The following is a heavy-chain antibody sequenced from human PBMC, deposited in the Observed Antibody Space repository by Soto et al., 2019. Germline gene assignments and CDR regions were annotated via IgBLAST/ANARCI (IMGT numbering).Heavy chain of an antibody. CDR2: IYHSGST. CDR3: ARNYDFWSGHRKDWFDP. CDR1: GYSLSSGYY. V-gene: IGHV4-38-2*01. D-gene: IGHD3-3*01. Sequence: PSETLSLTCAVSGYSLSSGYYWGWLRPPPGKGLEWIGSIYHSGSTYYNPSLKSRVTISVDTSKNQFSLKLSSVTAADTAVYYCARNYDFWSGHRKDWFDPWGQGTLVTVSS. J-gene: IGHJ5*02.